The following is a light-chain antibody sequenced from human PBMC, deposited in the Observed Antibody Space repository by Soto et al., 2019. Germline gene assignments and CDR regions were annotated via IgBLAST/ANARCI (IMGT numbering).Light chain of an antibody. Sequence: QTVVTREPSFSVSPGGTVTLSCGLSSGSVSTSYYPSWYEQTPGQAPRTLIYSTNTRSSGVPDRFSGSILGNKAALTITGAQADDESDYYCVLYMGSGFVVFGGGTKLTVL. CDR1: SGSVSTSYY. CDR3: VLYMGSGFVV. J-gene: IGLJ2*01. CDR2: STN. V-gene: IGLV8-61*01.